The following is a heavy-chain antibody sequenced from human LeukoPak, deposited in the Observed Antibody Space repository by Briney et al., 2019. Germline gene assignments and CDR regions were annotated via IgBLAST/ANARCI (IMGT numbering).Heavy chain of an antibody. V-gene: IGHV4-4*07. D-gene: IGHD3-10*02. CDR3: AIGSDGFMSDFDS. Sequence: SETLSLTCTVSGGSIRSYYWNWIRQPAGKGLEWIGRIYTTGSTYYNPSLKSRVTMSVDTSKNQFSLKLRSLTAADTAVYYCAIGSDGFMSDFDSWGQGTLVTVSS. CDR2: IYTTGST. CDR1: GGSIRSYY. J-gene: IGHJ4*02.